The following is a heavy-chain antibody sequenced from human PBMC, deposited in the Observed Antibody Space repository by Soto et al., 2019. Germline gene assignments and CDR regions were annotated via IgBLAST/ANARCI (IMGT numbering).Heavy chain of an antibody. CDR3: ARDLLLYSSSPASDL. CDR1: GFTFSSYG. D-gene: IGHD6-6*01. CDR2: IWYDGSNK. V-gene: IGHV3-33*01. Sequence: QVQLVESGGGVVQPGRSLRLSCAASGFTFSSYGMHWVRQAPGKGLEWVAVIWYDGSNKYYADSVKGRFTISRDNSKNTLYLQMNSLRAEDTAVYYCARDLLLYSSSPASDLWGRGTLVTVSS. J-gene: IGHJ2*01.